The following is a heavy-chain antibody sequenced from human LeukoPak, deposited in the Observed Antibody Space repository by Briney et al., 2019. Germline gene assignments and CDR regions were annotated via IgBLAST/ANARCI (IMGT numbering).Heavy chain of an antibody. Sequence: PSETLSLTCTVPGGSISSGDYYWSWIRQPPGKGLEWIGYIYYSGSTYYNPSLKSRVTISVDTSKNQFSLKLSSVTAADTAVYYCARMPLGPQGGYYFDYWGQGTLVTVSS. CDR2: IYYSGST. J-gene: IGHJ4*02. CDR3: ARMPLGPQGGYYFDY. V-gene: IGHV4-30-4*01. CDR1: GGSISSGDYY. D-gene: IGHD3-16*01.